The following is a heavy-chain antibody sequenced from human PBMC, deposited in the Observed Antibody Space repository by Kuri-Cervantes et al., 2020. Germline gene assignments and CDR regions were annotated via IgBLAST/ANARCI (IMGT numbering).Heavy chain of an antibody. Sequence: GGSLRLSCAASGFTFSSYGMNWVRQAPGKGLEWVSSISSSSSYIYYADSVKGRFTISRDNAKNSLYLQMNSLRAEDTAVYYCARDVGGDYSIDWYFDLWGRGTLVTVSS. V-gene: IGHV3-21*01. D-gene: IGHD4-17*01. CDR1: GFTFSSYG. CDR3: ARDVGGDYSIDWYFDL. J-gene: IGHJ2*01. CDR2: ISSSSSYI.